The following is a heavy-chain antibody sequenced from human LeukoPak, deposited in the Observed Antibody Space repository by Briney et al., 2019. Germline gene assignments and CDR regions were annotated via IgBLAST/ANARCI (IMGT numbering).Heavy chain of an antibody. Sequence: QSGGSLRLSCAASGFTLSDYSMHWVRQAPGKGLEWLSYISDKSTTIYYADSVTGRFTVSRDNAKNSLFLHMNSLRDDDTAVYYCARVGDGHSVNHFDYWGQGTLVTVSS. CDR1: GFTLSDYS. V-gene: IGHV3-48*02. CDR2: ISDKSTTI. D-gene: IGHD5-24*01. J-gene: IGHJ4*02. CDR3: ARVGDGHSVNHFDY.